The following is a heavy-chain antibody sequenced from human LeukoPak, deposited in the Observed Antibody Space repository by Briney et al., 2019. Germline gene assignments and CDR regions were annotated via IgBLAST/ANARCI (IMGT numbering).Heavy chain of an antibody. V-gene: IGHV3-48*04. CDR2: ISSSSSTI. J-gene: IGHJ3*02. Sequence: GGSLRLSCAASGFTFSSYSMNWVRQAPGEGLEWVSYISSSSSTIYYADSVKGRFTISRDNAKNSLYLQMNSLRAEDTAVYYCARDLPSSGYYYRDAFDIWGQGTMVTVSS. CDR1: GFTFSSYS. D-gene: IGHD3-22*01. CDR3: ARDLPSSGYYYRDAFDI.